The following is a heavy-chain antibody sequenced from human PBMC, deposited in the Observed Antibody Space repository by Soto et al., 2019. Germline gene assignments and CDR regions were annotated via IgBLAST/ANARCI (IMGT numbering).Heavy chain of an antibody. CDR2: ISAYNGNT. D-gene: IGHD6-13*01. Sequence: ASVQASCKASGYTFTSYGISWVRQAPGQGLEWMGWISAYNGNTNYAKKLQGRVTMTTDTSKSTAYMELRSLRSDDTAVYYCARDLGSSSWYAAYYYYYYGMDVWGQGTTVTVSS. CDR3: ARDLGSSSWYAAYYYYYYGMDV. V-gene: IGHV1-18*04. J-gene: IGHJ6*02. CDR1: GYTFTSYG.